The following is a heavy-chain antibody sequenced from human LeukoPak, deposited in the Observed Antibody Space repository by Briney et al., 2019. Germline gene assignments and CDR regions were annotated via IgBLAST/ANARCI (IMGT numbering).Heavy chain of an antibody. CDR1: GFTFSSYW. CDR3: ARDHSSGWYRGYYYYMDV. J-gene: IGHJ6*03. V-gene: IGHV3-74*01. Sequence: GGSPRLSCAASGFTFSSYWMHWVRQAPGKGLVWVSRINSDGSSTSYADSVKGRFTISRDNAKNTLYLQMNSLRAEDTAVYYCARDHSSGWYRGYYYYMDVWGKGTTVTISS. D-gene: IGHD6-19*01. CDR2: INSDGSST.